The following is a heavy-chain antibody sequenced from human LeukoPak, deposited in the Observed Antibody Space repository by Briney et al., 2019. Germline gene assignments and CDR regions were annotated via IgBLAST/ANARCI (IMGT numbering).Heavy chain of an antibody. CDR1: GGSISPYY. CDR3: ARLERHRYYFDY. CDR2: IYYSGNT. Sequence: SETLSLTCTVSGGSISPYYWSWIRQPPGKGLEWLGYIYYSGNTDYNPSLKSRVAISVDTSKNQFSLKLSSVTAADTAVYYCARLERHRYYFDYWGQGTLVTVSS. J-gene: IGHJ4*02. V-gene: IGHV4-59*12. D-gene: IGHD1-1*01.